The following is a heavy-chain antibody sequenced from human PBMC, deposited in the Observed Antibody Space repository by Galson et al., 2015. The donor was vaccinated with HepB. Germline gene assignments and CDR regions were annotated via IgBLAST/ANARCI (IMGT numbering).Heavy chain of an antibody. J-gene: IGHJ4*02. Sequence: SLRLSCAGSRFVFSIYWMYWVRQAPGKGLEWVANINQDGSEKNYVDSVKGRFTISRDNAKNSLYLQMNSLRAEDTAVYYCATYRGTSDWDNIGVYWGQGALVTVSS. V-gene: IGHV3-7*03. D-gene: IGHD2-21*01. CDR2: INQDGSEK. CDR3: ATYRGTSDWDNIGVY. CDR1: RFVFSIYW.